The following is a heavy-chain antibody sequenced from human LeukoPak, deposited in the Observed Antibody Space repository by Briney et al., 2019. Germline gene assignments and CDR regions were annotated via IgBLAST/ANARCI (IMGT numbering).Heavy chain of an antibody. V-gene: IGHV1-46*01. CDR1: GYTFTSYY. J-gene: IGHJ4*02. CDR3: ARVPYCSGGSCYSGFDY. Sequence: ASVKVSGKAAGYTFTSYYMHWVRQAPGQGLEWMGIINPIGGITSYAQKFQGRVTMTRDTSTSTVYMELSSLRCEDTAVYYCARVPYCSGGSCYSGFDYWGQGTLVTVSS. CDR2: INPIGGIT. D-gene: IGHD2-15*01.